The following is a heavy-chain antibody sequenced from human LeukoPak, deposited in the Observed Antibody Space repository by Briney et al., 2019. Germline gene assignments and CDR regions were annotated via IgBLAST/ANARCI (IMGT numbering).Heavy chain of an antibody. D-gene: IGHD3-22*01. V-gene: IGHV4-34*01. J-gene: IGHJ4*02. CDR1: GGSFSGYY. CDR2: INHSGST. CDR3: ARDLGYYDSSGTSKDY. Sequence: SETLSLTCTVYGGSFSGYYWSWIRQPPGKGLEWIGEINHSGSTNYNPSLKSRVTISVDTSKNQFSLKLSSVTAADTAVYYCARDLGYYDSSGTSKDYWGQGTLVTVSS.